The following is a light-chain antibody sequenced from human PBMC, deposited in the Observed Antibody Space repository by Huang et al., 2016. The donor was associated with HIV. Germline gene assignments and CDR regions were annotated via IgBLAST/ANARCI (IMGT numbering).Light chain of an antibody. CDR2: GAS. CDR3: QQYNNWPRT. V-gene: IGKV3-15*01. Sequence: EIVMTQSPPTLSVSPGERATLSCRASQSFSSNLAWYQQRPGQAPRPLIYGASARATGIPARFSGSGSGTQFTLTISSLQSEDFAVYYCQQYNNWPRTFGQGTKLEIK. J-gene: IGKJ2*02. CDR1: QSFSSN.